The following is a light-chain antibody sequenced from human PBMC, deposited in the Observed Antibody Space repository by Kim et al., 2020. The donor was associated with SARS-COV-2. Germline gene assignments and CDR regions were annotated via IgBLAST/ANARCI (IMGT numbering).Light chain of an antibody. J-gene: IGLJ2*01. CDR2: YDS. CDR1: NIETKS. V-gene: IGLV3-21*04. CDR3: QVWDSISDHPGV. Sequence: SYELTQSPSVSVAPGKTAKITCGGSNIETKSVHCYQKKPGQAPVLVISYDSDRPSGIPERFSGSNSGDTATLTISRAEAGDEADYYCQVWDSISDHPGVFGGRTKVTVL.